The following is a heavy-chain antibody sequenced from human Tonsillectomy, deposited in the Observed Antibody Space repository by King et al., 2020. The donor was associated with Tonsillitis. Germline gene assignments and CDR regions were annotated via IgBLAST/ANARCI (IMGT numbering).Heavy chain of an antibody. CDR3: ARGSAVVKNGMDV. D-gene: IGHD4-23*01. J-gene: IGHJ6*02. CDR1: GGSVSSGSYY. CDR2: IYYSGST. V-gene: IGHV4-61*01. Sequence: QLQESGPGLVKPSETLSLTCTVSGGSVSSGSYYWSWIRQPPGKGLEWIGYIYYSGSTINNPSLKSRVSTSIDTSKNQFSLKLSSVTAADTAVYYCARGSAVVKNGMDVWGQGTTVTVSS.